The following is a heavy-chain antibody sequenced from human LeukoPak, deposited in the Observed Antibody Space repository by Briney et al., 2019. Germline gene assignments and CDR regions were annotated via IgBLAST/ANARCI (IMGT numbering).Heavy chain of an antibody. V-gene: IGHV3-30-3*01. CDR2: ISDDGSNK. CDR3: ARVDDLDAFDI. D-gene: IGHD2-2*03. CDR1: GFTFSSYA. Sequence: GGSLRLSCAASGFTFSSYAMHWVRQAPGKGLEWVAVISDDGSNKYYADSVKGRFTISRDNSKNTLYLQTNSLRAEDTAVYYCARVDDLDAFDIWGQGTMVTVSS. J-gene: IGHJ3*02.